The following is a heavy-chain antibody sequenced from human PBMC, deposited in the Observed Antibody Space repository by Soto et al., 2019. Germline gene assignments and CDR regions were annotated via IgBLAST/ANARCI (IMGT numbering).Heavy chain of an antibody. J-gene: IGHJ6*02. Sequence: PSETLSPTCTVSGGSISSSSYYWGWIRQPPGKGLEWIGSIYYSGSTYYNPSLKSRVTISVDTSKNQFALKLSSVTAADTAMYFCARQVSSAWPPYYYDMDVWGQGTTVTVSS. D-gene: IGHD6-25*01. CDR1: GGSISSSSYY. CDR2: IYYSGST. V-gene: IGHV4-39*01. CDR3: ARQVSSAWPPYYYDMDV.